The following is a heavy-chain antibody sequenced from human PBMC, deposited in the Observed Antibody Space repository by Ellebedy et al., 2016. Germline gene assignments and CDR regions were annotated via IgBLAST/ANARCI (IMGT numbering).Heavy chain of an antibody. D-gene: IGHD6-19*01. CDR3: ATSLSGAAADFDN. CDR1: GGSISRSSYF. CDR2: IYYSGSP. Sequence: SETLSLTCNVSGGSISRSSYFWGWIRQPPGKGLEWIGSIYYSGSPYPNPSLKSRVTIFVDTSKNQFSLKLRSVTAADTAVYYCATSLSGAAADFDNWGQGTLVTVSS. J-gene: IGHJ4*02. V-gene: IGHV4-39*01.